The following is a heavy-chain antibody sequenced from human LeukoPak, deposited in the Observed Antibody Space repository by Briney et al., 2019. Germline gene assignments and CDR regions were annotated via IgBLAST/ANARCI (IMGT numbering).Heavy chain of an antibody. Sequence: SETLSLTCTVSGGSISSHDWTWIRQPAGKGLEWIGRIYISGSPNYNPSLKSRVTISVDTSKNQFSLKLSSVTAADTAVYYCARLGGSGSYYNTYYYYYMDVWGKGTTVTISS. J-gene: IGHJ6*03. CDR2: IYISGSP. CDR1: GGSISSHD. V-gene: IGHV4-4*07. CDR3: ARLGGSGSYYNTYYYYYMDV. D-gene: IGHD3-10*01.